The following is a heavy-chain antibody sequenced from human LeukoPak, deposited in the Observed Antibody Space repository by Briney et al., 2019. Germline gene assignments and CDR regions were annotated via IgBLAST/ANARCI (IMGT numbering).Heavy chain of an antibody. CDR3: ARDFYGPYYYYGMDV. Sequence: GGSLRLSCAASGLTFRSHCMHWVRQAPGKGLVWVSRINGDGSSTRYADSVKGRFTISRDNAKNTVYLQMNSLRAEDTAVYYCARDFYGPYYYYGMDVWGQGTTVTVSS. D-gene: IGHD2/OR15-2a*01. J-gene: IGHJ6*02. CDR2: INGDGSST. CDR1: GLTFRSHC. V-gene: IGHV3-74*01.